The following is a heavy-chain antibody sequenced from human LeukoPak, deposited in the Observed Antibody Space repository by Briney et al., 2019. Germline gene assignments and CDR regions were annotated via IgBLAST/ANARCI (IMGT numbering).Heavy chain of an antibody. D-gene: IGHD1-26*01. CDR3: TRGLYGSPGDY. J-gene: IGHJ4*02. Sequence: GSLLLSCAASGFTFSNFWMHWVRQAPGKGLVWVSRIKSDGSSTSYADSVKGRFTISRDNAKNTLYLQMDSLRDEDTAVYYCTRGLYGSPGDYWGQGTLVTVSS. CDR1: GFTFSNFW. CDR2: IKSDGSST. V-gene: IGHV3-74*01.